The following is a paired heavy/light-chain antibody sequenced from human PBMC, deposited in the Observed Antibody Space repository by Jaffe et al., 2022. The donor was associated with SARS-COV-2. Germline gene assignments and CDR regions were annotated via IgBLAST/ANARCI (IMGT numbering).Heavy chain of an antibody. Sequence: QVQLQESGPGLVKPSETLSLTCTVSGYSISSGYYWGWIRQPPGKGLEWIGSVYHSGSTYYNPPLKSRVTISVGTFKNQFSLKLSSVTAADTAVYYCAREGTRLGHCSSLSCRQIPNDAFDIWGQGTMVTVSS. V-gene: IGHV4-38-2*02. CDR1: GYSISSGYY. D-gene: IGHD2-15*01. CDR2: VYHSGST. J-gene: IGHJ3*02. CDR3: AREGTRLGHCSSLSCRQIPNDAFDI.
Light chain of an antibody. Sequence: DIQMTQSPATLSASVGDRVTITCRASQSISSWLAWYQQKAGKAPKLLIYKASSLESGVPSRFSGSGSGTEFTLTISSLQPDDFATYYCQQYNSYVTFGQGTKLEIK. V-gene: IGKV1-5*03. CDR1: QSISSW. J-gene: IGKJ2*01. CDR2: KAS. CDR3: QQYNSYVT.